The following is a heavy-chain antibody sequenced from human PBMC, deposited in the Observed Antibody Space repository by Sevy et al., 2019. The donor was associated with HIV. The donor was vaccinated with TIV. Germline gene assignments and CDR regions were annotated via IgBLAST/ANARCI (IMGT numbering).Heavy chain of an antibody. CDR1: GGPISSYY. CDR3: ARDLVPFDSSGSAGDAFDI. Sequence: SETLSLTCTVSGGPISSYYWSWIRQPAGMGLEWIGRIYTSGSTNYNPSLKSRVTMSVDTSKNQFSLKLSSVTAADTAVYYCARDLVPFDSSGSAGDAFDIWGQGTMVTVSS. V-gene: IGHV4-4*07. D-gene: IGHD3-22*01. CDR2: IYTSGST. J-gene: IGHJ3*02.